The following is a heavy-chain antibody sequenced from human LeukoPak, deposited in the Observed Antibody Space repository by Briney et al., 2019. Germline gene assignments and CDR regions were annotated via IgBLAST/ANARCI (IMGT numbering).Heavy chain of an antibody. CDR1: GFTFSNYG. J-gene: IGHJ4*02. CDR3: ASRAGYTGSWSAFDY. V-gene: IGHV3-30*03. CDR2: ISYDGSNE. D-gene: IGHD6-13*01. Sequence: GGSLRLPCTASGFTFSNYGMHWVRQAPGKGLEWVAVISYDGSNEYYADSVKGRFTISRDNSKNTLFLQMNSLRPEDTAVYHCASRAGYTGSWSAFDYWDQGTLVTVSS.